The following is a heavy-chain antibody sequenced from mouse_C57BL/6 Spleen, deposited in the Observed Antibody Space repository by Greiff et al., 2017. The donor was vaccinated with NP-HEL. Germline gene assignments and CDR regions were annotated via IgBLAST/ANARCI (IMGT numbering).Heavy chain of an antibody. CDR2: INPNNGGT. CDR1: GYTFTDYN. D-gene: IGHD1-1*01. V-gene: IGHV1-22*01. Sequence: EVQLQQSGPELVKPGASVKMSCKASGYTFTDYNMHWVKQSHGKSLEWIGYINPNNGGTSYNQKFKGKATLTVNKSSSTAYMELRSLTSEDSAVYYCARSGNYGSSSYYFDYWGQGTTLTVSS. CDR3: ARSGNYGSSSYYFDY. J-gene: IGHJ2*01.